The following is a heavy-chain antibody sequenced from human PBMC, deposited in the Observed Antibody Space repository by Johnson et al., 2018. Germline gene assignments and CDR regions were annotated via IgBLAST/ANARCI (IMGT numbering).Heavy chain of an antibody. D-gene: IGHD4-17*01. CDR3: AKEMTTVTTAYFQH. CDR1: GFTFSSYG. Sequence: QVQLQESGGGVVQPGRSLRLSCAASGFTFSSYGMHWVRQAPGKGLERVAVISSDGSNKYYADSVKGRFTISRDNSKNTRYLQMNSLRAEDTAVYYCAKEMTTVTTAYFQHWGQGTLVTFSS. V-gene: IGHV3-30*18. CDR2: ISSDGSNK. J-gene: IGHJ1*01.